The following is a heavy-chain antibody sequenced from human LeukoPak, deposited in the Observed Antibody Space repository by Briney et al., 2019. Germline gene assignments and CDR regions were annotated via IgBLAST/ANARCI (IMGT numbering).Heavy chain of an antibody. D-gene: IGHD3-3*01. CDR3: ARDSDFWSGYYYFDY. J-gene: IGHJ4*02. Sequence: SETLPLTCTVSGGSISSADYYWSWLRQPPGKGLEWIGYIYYSGSTYYNPSLKSRATISIDTSKNQFSLKLSSVTAADTAVYYCARDSDFWSGYYYFDYWGQGTLVTVSS. CDR2: IYYSGST. V-gene: IGHV4-30-4*08. CDR1: GGSISSADYY.